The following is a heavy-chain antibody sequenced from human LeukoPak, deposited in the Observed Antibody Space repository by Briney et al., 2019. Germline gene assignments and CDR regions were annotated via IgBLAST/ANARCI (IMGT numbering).Heavy chain of an antibody. Sequence: ASVKVSCKVSGYTLIEFSMHWVRQAPGKGLEWMGGFDPEDGETIYAQKFQGRITMTEDTSTDTAYMELSSLRSEDTAVYYCATMDLWFGSLSYWGQGTLVTVSS. CDR1: GYTLIEFS. J-gene: IGHJ1*01. D-gene: IGHD3-10*01. V-gene: IGHV1-24*01. CDR3: ATMDLWFGSLSY. CDR2: FDPEDGET.